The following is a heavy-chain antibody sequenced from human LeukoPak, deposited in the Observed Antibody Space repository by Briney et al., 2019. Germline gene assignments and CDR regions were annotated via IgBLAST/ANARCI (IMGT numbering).Heavy chain of an antibody. D-gene: IGHD3-3*01. CDR1: GGSISGYY. CDR2: INHSGST. J-gene: IGHJ5*02. Sequence: SETLSLTCTVSGGSISGYYWSWIRQPPGKGLEWIGEINHSGSTNYNPSLKSRVTISVDTSKNQFSLKLSSVTAADTAVYYCARSQDYDFWSGYYTDNWFDPWGQGTLVTVSS. V-gene: IGHV4-34*01. CDR3: ARSQDYDFWSGYYTDNWFDP.